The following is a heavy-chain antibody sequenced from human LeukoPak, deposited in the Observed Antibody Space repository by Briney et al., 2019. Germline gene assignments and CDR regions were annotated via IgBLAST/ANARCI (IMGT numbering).Heavy chain of an antibody. Sequence: GGSLRLSCAASGFTFSSYAMHWVRQAPGKGLEWVTVISYDGSNKYYADTVKCRFTISRDNSKTTLYLQMNSMRAEDTAGYYCARGRSIAVAQAVHDAFDIWGQGTMVTVSS. J-gene: IGHJ3*02. D-gene: IGHD6-19*01. CDR2: ISYDGSNK. V-gene: IGHV3-30-3*01. CDR1: GFTFSSYA. CDR3: ARGRSIAVAQAVHDAFDI.